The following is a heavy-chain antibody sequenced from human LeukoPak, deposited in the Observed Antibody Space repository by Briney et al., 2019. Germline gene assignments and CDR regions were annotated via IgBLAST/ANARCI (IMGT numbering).Heavy chain of an antibody. D-gene: IGHD3-3*01. V-gene: IGHV4-59*01. Sequence: SETLSLTCTVSGGSISSYYWSWIRQPPGKGLEWIGYIYYSGSTNYNPSLKSRVTISVDTSKNQFSLKLSSVTAADTAVYYCARQTNTIFGVAPLDYWGQGTLVTVS. CDR1: GGSISSYY. CDR3: ARQTNTIFGVAPLDY. CDR2: IYYSGST. J-gene: IGHJ4*02.